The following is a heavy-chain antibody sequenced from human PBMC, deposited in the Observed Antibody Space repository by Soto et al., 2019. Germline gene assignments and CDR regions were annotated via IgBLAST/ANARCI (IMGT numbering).Heavy chain of an antibody. CDR1: GGSFSGYY. CDR3: ARWGDGYNPDWFDP. D-gene: IGHD5-12*01. CDR2: INHSGST. J-gene: IGHJ5*02. V-gene: IGHV4-34*01. Sequence: ETLSLTCAVYGGSFSGYYWSWIRQPPGKGLEWIGEINHSGSTNYNPSLKSRVTISVDTSKNQFSLKLSSVTAADTAVYYCARWGDGYNPDWFDPWGQGTLVTVSS.